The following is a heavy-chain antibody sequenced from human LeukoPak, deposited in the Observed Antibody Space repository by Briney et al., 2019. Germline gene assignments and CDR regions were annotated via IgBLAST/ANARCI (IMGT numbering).Heavy chain of an antibody. Sequence: GGSLRLSCAASGFTFSRYWMSWVRQAPGKGLEWVANIKEDGSEEYYADSVKGRITISRDNTKNSLYLQMNSLRVEDTAVYYCATYVRSGYPNDYWGQGTLVTVSS. CDR3: ATYVRSGYPNDY. CDR2: IKEDGSEE. V-gene: IGHV3-7*01. D-gene: IGHD3-22*01. CDR1: GFTFSRYW. J-gene: IGHJ4*02.